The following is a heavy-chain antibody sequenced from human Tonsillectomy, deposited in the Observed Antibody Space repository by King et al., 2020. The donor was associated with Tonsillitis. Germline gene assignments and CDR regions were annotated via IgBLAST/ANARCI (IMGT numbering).Heavy chain of an antibody. Sequence: VQLVESGGGLVKPGGSLRLSCAASGFSFSRNSMNWVRQAPGKGLEWVSSISSSSSYIYYADSVKGRFTISRDNAKNSLYLQMNSLRAEDTAVYYCARGGGYYFYYMDVWGKGTTVTVSS. CDR3: ARGGGYYFYYMDV. CDR2: ISSSSSYI. CDR1: GFSFSRNS. V-gene: IGHV3-21*01. D-gene: IGHD3-16*01. J-gene: IGHJ6*03.